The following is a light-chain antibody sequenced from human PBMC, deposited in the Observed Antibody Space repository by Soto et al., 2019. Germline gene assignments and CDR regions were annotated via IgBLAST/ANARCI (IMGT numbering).Light chain of an antibody. Sequence: QSALTQPASVSGSPGQSITISCTGTSSDVGGYNYVSWYQQHPGKAPKLMIYEVSKRPSGVSNRFSGSKSGNTASLNISGHQAEDEADYYCSSYTSSSTRVFGGGTKLTVL. J-gene: IGLJ3*02. V-gene: IGLV2-14*01. CDR3: SSYTSSSTRV. CDR1: SSDVGGYNY. CDR2: EVS.